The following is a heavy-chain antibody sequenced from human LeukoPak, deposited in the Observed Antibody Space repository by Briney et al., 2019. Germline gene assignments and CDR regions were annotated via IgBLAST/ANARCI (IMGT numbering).Heavy chain of an antibody. Sequence: PGGSLRLSCAASGFTFSDYYMSWIRQAPGKGLEWVSYISSSSSYIYYADSVKGRFTISRDNAKNSLYLQMNSLRAEDTAVYYCAREGGSSSVWEYYYYYYMDVWGIGTTVTVSS. V-gene: IGHV3-11*06. D-gene: IGHD6-6*01. CDR2: ISSSSSYI. CDR1: GFTFSDYY. CDR3: AREGGSSSVWEYYYYYYMDV. J-gene: IGHJ6*03.